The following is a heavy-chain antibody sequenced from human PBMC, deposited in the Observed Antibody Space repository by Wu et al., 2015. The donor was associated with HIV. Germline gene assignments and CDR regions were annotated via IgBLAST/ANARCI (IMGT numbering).Heavy chain of an antibody. CDR3: AREFHYDTSGYYYRIHNWFDP. V-gene: IGHV1-8*01. Sequence: QVQLVQSGAEVKKPGASVKVSCKASGYTFTDYDINWVRQATGQGLEWMGWMNPNSGDTDYAQKFQGRVTMTGDTAISTAYMELSSLRSEDTAVYYCAREFHYDTSGYYYRIHNWFDPWGQGTLVTVSS. CDR2: MNPNSGDT. D-gene: IGHD3-22*01. J-gene: IGHJ5*02. CDR1: GYTFTDYD.